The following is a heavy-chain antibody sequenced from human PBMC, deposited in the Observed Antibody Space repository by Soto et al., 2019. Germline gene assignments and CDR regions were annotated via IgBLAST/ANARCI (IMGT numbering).Heavy chain of an antibody. CDR1: GGSFSGYY. Sequence: QVQLQQWGAGLLKPSETLSLTCGVYGGSFSGYYWTWIRQPPGKGLEWIGEISQSGSTNYNPSLRSRVTISLDTSKNQVSLKLSSVTAADTAVYYCARDAYCSTTRCNDGMDVWGQGTTVTVSS. D-gene: IGHD2-2*01. J-gene: IGHJ6*02. CDR3: ARDAYCSTTRCNDGMDV. CDR2: ISQSGST. V-gene: IGHV4-34*01.